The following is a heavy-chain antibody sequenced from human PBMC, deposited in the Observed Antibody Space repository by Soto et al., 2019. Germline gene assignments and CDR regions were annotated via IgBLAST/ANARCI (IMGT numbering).Heavy chain of an antibody. CDR3: TTDPRVLRFLEWLLHEGPQLGFDP. J-gene: IGHJ5*02. CDR1: GFTFSNAW. CDR2: IKSKTDGGTT. Sequence: EVQLVESGGGLVKPGGSLRLSCAASGFTFSNAWMSWVRQAPGKGLEWVGRIKSKTDGGTTDYAAPVKGRFTISRDDSKNTLSLQMNSLKTEDTAVYYCTTDPRVLRFLEWLLHEGPQLGFDPWGQGTLVTVSS. D-gene: IGHD3-3*01. V-gene: IGHV3-15*01.